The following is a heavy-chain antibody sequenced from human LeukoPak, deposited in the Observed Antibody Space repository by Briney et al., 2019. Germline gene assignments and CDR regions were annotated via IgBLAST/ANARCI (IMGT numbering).Heavy chain of an antibody. CDR3: AGIKDDSSGYYFDY. CDR1: GYNFIIYG. Sequence: SVTVSCTASGYNFIIYGITWVRQAPGQGLEWMGGIIPIFGTANYAQKFQGRVTITADESTSTAYMELSSLRSEDTAVYYCAGIKDDSSGYYFDYWGQGTLVTVSS. CDR2: IIPIFGTA. D-gene: IGHD3-22*01. V-gene: IGHV1-69*13. J-gene: IGHJ4*02.